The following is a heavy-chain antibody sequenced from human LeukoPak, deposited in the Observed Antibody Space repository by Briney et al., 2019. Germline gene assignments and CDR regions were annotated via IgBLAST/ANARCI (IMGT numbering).Heavy chain of an antibody. CDR3: GKDGGQYSSGPEFDP. V-gene: IGHV3-23*01. J-gene: IGHJ5*02. CDR1: GTVFSNTA. CDR2: ISGGGERT. D-gene: IGHD6-19*01. Sequence: GGSLRLSCAAPGTVFSNTAMNWARQSPGGGLEWASAISGGGERTFYADSVKGRFSISRDNSKNMLYLQMNSLRADDTAIYYCGKDGGQYSSGPEFDPRGQGALVTVSS.